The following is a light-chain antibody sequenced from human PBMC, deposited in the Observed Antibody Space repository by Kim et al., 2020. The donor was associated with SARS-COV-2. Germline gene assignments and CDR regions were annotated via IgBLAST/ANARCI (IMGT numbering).Light chain of an antibody. Sequence: QSVLTQPPSVSGAPGQRVTISCTGSNSNIGAGYDVHWYQQLPTTAPKLLIYGSYNRPSGVPDRFSGSNSGTSASLAITGLQAEDEADYYCQSYDSSLTGYVFGTGTKVTVL. V-gene: IGLV1-40*01. CDR3: QSYDSSLTGYV. CDR2: GSY. CDR1: NSNIGAGYD. J-gene: IGLJ1*01.